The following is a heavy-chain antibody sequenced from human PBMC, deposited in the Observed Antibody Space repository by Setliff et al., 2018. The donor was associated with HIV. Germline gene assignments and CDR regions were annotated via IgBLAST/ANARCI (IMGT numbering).Heavy chain of an antibody. Sequence: ASVKVSCKASGYTFTGYYTHWVRQAPGQGLEWMGWINPNSGGTNYAQKFQGWVTMTRDTSISTAYMELSRLRSDDTAVYYCARDRGGIMTTVTTNWFDPWGQGTLVTVSS. CDR2: INPNSGGT. J-gene: IGHJ5*02. V-gene: IGHV1-2*04. CDR1: GYTFTGYY. D-gene: IGHD4-4*01. CDR3: ARDRGGIMTTVTTNWFDP.